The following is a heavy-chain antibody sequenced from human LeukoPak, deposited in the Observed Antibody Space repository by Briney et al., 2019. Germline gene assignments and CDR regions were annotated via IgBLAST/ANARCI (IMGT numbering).Heavy chain of an antibody. CDR3: ARDYSLTAVAGLRHNWFDP. V-gene: IGHV4-38-2*02. CDR1: GYSISSGYY. CDR2: IYHSGST. D-gene: IGHD6-19*01. Sequence: SETLSLTCTVSGYSISSGYYWGWIRQPPGKGLEWIGSIYHSGSTYYNPSLKSRVTISVDTSKNQFSLKLSSVTAADTAVYYCARDYSLTAVAGLRHNWFDPWGQGTLVTVSS. J-gene: IGHJ5*02.